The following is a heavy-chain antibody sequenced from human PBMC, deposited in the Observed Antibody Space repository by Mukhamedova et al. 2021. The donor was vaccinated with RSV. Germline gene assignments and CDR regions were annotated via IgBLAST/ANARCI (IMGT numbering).Heavy chain of an antibody. CDR3: ARGGGSGSFDY. Sequence: GRQAPGKGLEWVSVIYXXGSTYYXDSXXRRFTISRDNSKNTLYLQMNSLRAEDTAVYYCARGGGSGSFDYWGQGTLVTVSS. J-gene: IGHJ4*02. V-gene: IGHV3-66*03. D-gene: IGHD3-10*01. CDR2: IYXXGST.